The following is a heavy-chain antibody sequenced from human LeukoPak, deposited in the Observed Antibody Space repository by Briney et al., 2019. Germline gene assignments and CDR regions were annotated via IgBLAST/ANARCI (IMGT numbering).Heavy chain of an antibody. CDR1: GGSISSGDYY. CDR2: IYYSGST. D-gene: IGHD3-22*01. CDR3: ARDGDYYGSSGYYAH. Sequence: SETLSLTCTVSGGSISSGDYYWSWIRQPPGKGLEWIVYIYYSGSTYYNPSLKSRVTISVDTSKNQFSLKLSSVTAADTAVYYCARDGDYYGSSGYYAHWSQGTLVTLSS. J-gene: IGHJ4*02. V-gene: IGHV4-30-4*01.